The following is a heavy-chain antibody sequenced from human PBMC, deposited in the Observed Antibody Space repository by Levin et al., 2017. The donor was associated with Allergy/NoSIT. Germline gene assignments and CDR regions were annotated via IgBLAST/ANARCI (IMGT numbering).Heavy chain of an antibody. CDR3: ARGRYDSSGYYSIDY. J-gene: IGHJ4*02. CDR2: MNPNSGNT. V-gene: IGHV1-8*01. Sequence: AGESLKISCKASGYTFTSYDINWVRQATGQGLEWMGWMNPNSGNTGYAQKFQGRVTMTRNTSISTAYMELSSLRSEDTAVYYCARGRYDSSGYYSIDYWGQGTLVTVSS. D-gene: IGHD3-22*01. CDR1: GYTFTSYD.